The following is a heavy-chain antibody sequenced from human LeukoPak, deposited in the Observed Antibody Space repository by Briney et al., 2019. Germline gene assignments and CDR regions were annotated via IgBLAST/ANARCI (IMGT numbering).Heavy chain of an antibody. J-gene: IGHJ4*02. V-gene: IGHV4-61*02. D-gene: IGHD2-21*01. CDR3: ARDGRLEGCGGDCYPDY. Sequence: SQTLSLTCTVSGGSISSGSHYWSWIRQPAGKGLEWIGRIYTSGSTNYNPSLESRVTISVDTSRNQFSLKLSSVTAADTAVYYCARDGRLEGCGGDCYPDYWGQGTLVIVSS. CDR1: GGSISSGSHY. CDR2: IYTSGST.